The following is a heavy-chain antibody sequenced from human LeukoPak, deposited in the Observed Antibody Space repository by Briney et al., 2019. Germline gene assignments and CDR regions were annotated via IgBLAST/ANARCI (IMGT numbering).Heavy chain of an antibody. CDR1: GFTFSSYA. CDR2: ISGSGGST. Sequence: GGSLRLSCAASGFTFSSYAMSWVRQAPRKGLEWVSAISGSGGSTYYADSVKGRFTISRDNSKNTLYLQMNSLRAEDTAVYYCAKFLPTHIVVANYYFDYWGQGTLVTVSS. CDR3: AKFLPTHIVVANYYFDY. J-gene: IGHJ4*02. D-gene: IGHD2-21*01. V-gene: IGHV3-23*01.